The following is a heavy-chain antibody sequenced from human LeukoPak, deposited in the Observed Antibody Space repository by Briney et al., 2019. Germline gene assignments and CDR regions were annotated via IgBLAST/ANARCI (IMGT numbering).Heavy chain of an antibody. V-gene: IGHV3-23*01. CDR1: GFIFSDYG. CDR3: AKDPIAVAGILRDY. CDR2: ISGNGADT. Sequence: GGSLRLSCAASGFIFSDYGITWVRQAPGKGLEWVSAISGNGADTYYADAVKGRFTISRDNLENMVYLQMNSLRAEDTAIYYCAKDPIAVAGILRDYWGQGTLVTVSS. D-gene: IGHD6-19*01. J-gene: IGHJ4*02.